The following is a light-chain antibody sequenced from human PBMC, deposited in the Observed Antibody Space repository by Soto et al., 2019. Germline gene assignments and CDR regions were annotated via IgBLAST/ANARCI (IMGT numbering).Light chain of an antibody. Sequence: QSGLTQPASVSGSPGQSLTISCSGTSSDGGSYDHVAWYQQFPGKTPKLMIYEVSNRHSGVSSRFSGSKSGNTASLTISGLQAEDEADYYCISYTGSSTSYVFGSGTKATVL. CDR1: SSDGGSYDH. J-gene: IGLJ1*01. CDR3: ISYTGSSTSYV. V-gene: IGLV2-14*01. CDR2: EVS.